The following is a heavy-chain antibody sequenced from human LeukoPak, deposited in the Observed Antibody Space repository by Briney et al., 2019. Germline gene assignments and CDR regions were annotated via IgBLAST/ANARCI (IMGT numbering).Heavy chain of an antibody. CDR2: INPNSGDT. CDR3: ARAGTESKWGLPRADYYYMDV. J-gene: IGHJ6*03. V-gene: IGHV1-2*02. CDR1: GYTFTDYY. D-gene: IGHD7-27*01. Sequence: ASVKVSCKASGYTFTDYYIHWVRQAPGQGHEWMGWINPNSGDTNYAQKFQGRVTMTRDTSISTAYMELSNVRSDDTALYYCARAGTESKWGLPRADYYYMDVWGKGTTVTVSS.